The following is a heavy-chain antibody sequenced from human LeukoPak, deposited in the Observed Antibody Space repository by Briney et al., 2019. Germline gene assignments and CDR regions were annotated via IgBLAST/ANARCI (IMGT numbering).Heavy chain of an antibody. V-gene: IGHV1-69*04. CDR3: ARDRENRYSSSWYGNWFDP. CDR2: IIPILGIA. Sequence: SVKVSCKASGGTFSSCAISWVRQAPGQGLEWMGRIIPILGIANYAQKFQGRVTITADKSTSTAYMELSSLRSEDTAVYCCARDRENRYSSSWYGNWFDPWGQGTLVTVSS. D-gene: IGHD6-13*01. J-gene: IGHJ5*02. CDR1: GGTFSSCA.